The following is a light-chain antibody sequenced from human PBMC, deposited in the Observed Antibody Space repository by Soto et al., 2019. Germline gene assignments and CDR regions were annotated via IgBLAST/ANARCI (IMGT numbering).Light chain of an antibody. CDR2: CAS. CDR1: QSLSSSY. J-gene: IGKJ1*01. Sequence: IVLTQSPGPLSLSPGERATLSGSARQSLSSSYLAGYQQKPGQAPRLLIYCASSRSTGIPDRFSGSGSGAAFTLPISRLEPEDFAVYYCQQYGSSPPTFGQGTKVDIK. CDR3: QQYGSSPPT. V-gene: IGKV3-20*01.